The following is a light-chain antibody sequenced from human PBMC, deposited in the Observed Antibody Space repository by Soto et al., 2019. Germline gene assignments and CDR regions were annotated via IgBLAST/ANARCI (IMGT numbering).Light chain of an antibody. V-gene: IGKV1-39*01. CDR2: AAS. Sequence: DIQMTQSPSSLSASVGDRVSITCRSSQGISSYLSWYQQKPGKAPKLLIYAASTLQSGVPSRFSGSGSGTDFTLTIRSLQPEDFATYFCQQSYSSPWTFGQGTKVDIK. CDR1: QGISSY. CDR3: QQSYSSPWT. J-gene: IGKJ1*01.